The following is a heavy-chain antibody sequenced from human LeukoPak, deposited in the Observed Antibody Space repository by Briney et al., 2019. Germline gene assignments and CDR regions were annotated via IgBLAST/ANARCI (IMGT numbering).Heavy chain of an antibody. CDR2: ISAYNGNT. D-gene: IGHD3-22*01. J-gene: IGHJ6*03. CDR1: GYPFTNYG. CDR3: ARVEKIGYYDSSGYYPPYYYYMDV. Sequence: ASVKVSCKASGYPFTNYGMSWVRQAPGLGLEWMGWISAYNGNTNYAQKLQGRVTMTTDTSTSTAYMELRSLRSDDTAVYYCARVEKIGYYDSSGYYPPYYYYMDVWGKGTTVTVSS. V-gene: IGHV1-18*01.